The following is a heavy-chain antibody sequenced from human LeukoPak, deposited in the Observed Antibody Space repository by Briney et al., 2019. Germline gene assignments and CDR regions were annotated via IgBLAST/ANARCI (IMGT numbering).Heavy chain of an antibody. Sequence: SETLSLTCAIYGGSFSHYYWSWIRQPPGKGLEWVGEIHPSGSTSFNPSLESRVSISKDTSKNQFSLKLTSVTAADTAVYYCSRGSDESKAGDYWGQGTLVTVSS. CDR2: IHPSGST. D-gene: IGHD6-25*01. V-gene: IGHV4-34*01. CDR1: GGSFSHYY. CDR3: SRGSDESKAGDY. J-gene: IGHJ4*02.